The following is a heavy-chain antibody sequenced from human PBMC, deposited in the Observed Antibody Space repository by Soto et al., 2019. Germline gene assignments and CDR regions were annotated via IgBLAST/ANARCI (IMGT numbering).Heavy chain of an antibody. CDR3: AKGGSSGWYDYFDY. D-gene: IGHD6-19*01. CDR2: IIPIFGTA. CDR1: GGTFSSYA. Sequence: QVQLVQSGAEVKKPGSSVKVSCKASGGTFSSYAISWVRQAPGQGLEWMGGIIPIFGTANYAQKFQGRVTITADKTTSTAYMELNSLRSKDTAVYYCAKGGSSGWYDYFDYWGQGTLVTVSS. V-gene: IGHV1-69*06. J-gene: IGHJ4*02.